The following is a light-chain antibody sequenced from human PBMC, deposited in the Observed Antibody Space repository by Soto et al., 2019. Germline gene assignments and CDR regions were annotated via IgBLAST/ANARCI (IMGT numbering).Light chain of an antibody. CDR1: QSISTF. CDR3: QQSFSSPRT. J-gene: IGKJ1*01. Sequence: DIHMTQSPSSLSAALGDRVTITLRASQSISTFLNWYQQKPGNAPKSLIYAASNLQSGVPSRFSGSGSGTDFTLTISSLQPEDFATYYCQQSFSSPRTFGPGTKVDIK. V-gene: IGKV1-39*01. CDR2: AAS.